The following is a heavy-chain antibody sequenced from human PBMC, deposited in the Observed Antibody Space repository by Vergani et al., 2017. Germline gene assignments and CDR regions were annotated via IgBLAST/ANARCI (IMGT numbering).Heavy chain of an antibody. CDR3: ASNSGSYYWDFDY. CDR2: ISGSGGST. V-gene: IGHV3-23*01. J-gene: IGHJ4*02. Sequence: EVQLLESGGGLVQPGGSLRLSCAASGFTFSSYAMSWDRQAPGKGLEWVSAISGSGGSTYYADSVKGRFTISRDNSKNTLYLQMNSLRAEDTAVYYCASNSGSYYWDFDYWGQGTLVTVSS. D-gene: IGHD1-26*01. CDR1: GFTFSSYA.